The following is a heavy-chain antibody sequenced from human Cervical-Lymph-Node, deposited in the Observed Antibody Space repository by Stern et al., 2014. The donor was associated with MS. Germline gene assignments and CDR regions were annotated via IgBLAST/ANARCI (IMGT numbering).Heavy chain of an antibody. Sequence: VSGPALVKPTQTLTLTCTFSGFSLSTSGLGVGWIRQPPGEALEWLADTDWDDQKRYSPSLKSRLTITKDTSKNQVVLTLTNGDPVDTATYYCAHRTAGPFDYWGQGTLVTVSS. CDR1: GFSLSTSGLG. J-gene: IGHJ4*02. V-gene: IGHV2-5*02. CDR3: AHRTAGPFDY. CDR2: TDWDDQK.